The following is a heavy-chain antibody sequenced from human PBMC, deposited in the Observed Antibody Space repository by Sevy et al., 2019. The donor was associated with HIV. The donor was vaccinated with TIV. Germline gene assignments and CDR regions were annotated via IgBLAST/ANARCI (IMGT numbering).Heavy chain of an antibody. CDR3: ARTLAGAVDI. CDR1: GFTVSVYW. CDR2: IYGDGSGT. Sequence: GGSLRLSCAASGFTVSVYWMHWVRQAPGKGPVWVARIYGDGSGTNYADSVKGRFTISRDNSKNTLYLQMNGLRAEDTAVYYCARTLAGAVDIWGQGTMVTVSS. V-gene: IGHV3-74*01. J-gene: IGHJ3*02.